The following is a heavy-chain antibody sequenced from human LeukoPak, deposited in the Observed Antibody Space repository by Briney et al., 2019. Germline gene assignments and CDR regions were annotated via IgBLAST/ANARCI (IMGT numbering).Heavy chain of an antibody. CDR1: GFTFSSYS. Sequence: GGSLRLSCAASGFTFSSYSMNWVRQAPGKGLEWVSSISSSSSYIYYADSVKGRFTISRDTSKNTLYLQMNSLRAEDTAIYYCARRAPHSYGSGTYYMAYYFDFWGQGTLVTVSS. J-gene: IGHJ4*02. D-gene: IGHD3-10*01. V-gene: IGHV3-21*04. CDR2: ISSSSSYI. CDR3: ARRAPHSYGSGTYYMAYYFDF.